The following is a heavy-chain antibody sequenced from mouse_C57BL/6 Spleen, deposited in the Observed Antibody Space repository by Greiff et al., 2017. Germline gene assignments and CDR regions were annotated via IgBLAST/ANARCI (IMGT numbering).Heavy chain of an antibody. CDR2: ISYAGRN. D-gene: IGHD1-1*01. J-gene: IGHJ2*01. Sequence: EVKLQESGPGLVNPSQSLSLTCSVTCYSITSCYYWNCIRPFPGNKLAWMGYISYAGRNNYNPSPTNRISITRDTSKNQLFLKWNSVTTEDTATYYCARERGRDYFDNWGQGATLTVSS. CDR1: CYSITSCYY. CDR3: ARERGRDYFDN. V-gene: IGHV3-6*01.